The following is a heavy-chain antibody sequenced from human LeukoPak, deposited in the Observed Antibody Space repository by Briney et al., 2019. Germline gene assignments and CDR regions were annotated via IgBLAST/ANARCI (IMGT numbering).Heavy chain of an antibody. Sequence: SETLSLTCAVYGGSFSGYYWSWIRQPPGKGLEWIGEINHSGSTNYNPSLKSRVTISVDTSKNQFSLKLSSVTAADTAVYYCARAVRYYGSGMVWFDPWGQGTLVTVSS. CDR1: GGSFSGYY. D-gene: IGHD3-10*01. J-gene: IGHJ5*02. CDR3: ARAVRYYGSGMVWFDP. V-gene: IGHV4-34*01. CDR2: INHSGST.